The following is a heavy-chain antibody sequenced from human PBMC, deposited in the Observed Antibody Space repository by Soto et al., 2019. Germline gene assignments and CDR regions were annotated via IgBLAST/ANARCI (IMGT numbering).Heavy chain of an antibody. CDR3: ARGRRAYYFDSSGFFDAFDI. D-gene: IGHD3-22*01. V-gene: IGHV3-33*01. CDR1: GFTFSNYG. J-gene: IGHJ3*02. CDR2: IWYDGTTK. Sequence: GGSLRLSCAASGFTFSNYGMYWVRQAPGKGLEWVAVIWYDGTTKYYADSVKGRFTISRDNSKNTLYLQMNSLRAEDTAVYYCARGRRAYYFDSSGFFDAFDIWGQGTMVTVSS.